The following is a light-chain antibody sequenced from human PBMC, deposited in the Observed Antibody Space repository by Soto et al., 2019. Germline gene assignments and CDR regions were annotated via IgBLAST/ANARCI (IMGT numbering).Light chain of an antibody. CDR2: GAS. V-gene: IGKV3-15*01. J-gene: IGKJ3*01. CDR3: KQYNNWPRGEVT. CDR1: HSVRSN. Sequence: MTQSPATLSVSPGERATLSCRASHSVRSNLAWYQQKPGQAPRLLIYGASTRATGIPARFSGSGSGTEFTLTISTLQSEDFAIYYCKQYNNWPRGEVTFGPGTMVDIK.